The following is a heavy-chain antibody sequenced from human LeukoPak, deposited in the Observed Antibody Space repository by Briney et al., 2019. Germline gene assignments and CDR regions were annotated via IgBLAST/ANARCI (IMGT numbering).Heavy chain of an antibody. V-gene: IGHV3-53*01. D-gene: IGHD1-26*01. CDR1: GFTVSSNY. CDR3: ARERVGVGHYYYYYMDV. Sequence: GGSLRLSCAASGFTVSSNYMSWVRQAPGKGLEWVSVIYSGGSTYYADSVKGRFTISRDNSKNTLYLQMNSLRAEDTAVYYCARERVGVGHYYYYYMDVWGKGTTVTISS. CDR2: IYSGGST. J-gene: IGHJ6*03.